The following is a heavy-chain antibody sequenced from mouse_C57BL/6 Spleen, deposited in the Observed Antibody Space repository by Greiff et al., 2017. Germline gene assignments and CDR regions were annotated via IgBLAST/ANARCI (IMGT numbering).Heavy chain of an antibody. J-gene: IGHJ2*01. D-gene: IGHD2-5*01. CDR3: ASLSYYSNLYYFDY. CDR2: IYPGSGST. V-gene: IGHV1-55*01. Sequence: VQLQQPGAELVKPGASVKMSCKASGYTFTSYWITWVKQRPGQGLEWIGDIYPGSGSTNYNEKFKSKATLTVDTSSITAYMQLSSLTSEDSAVYYCASLSYYSNLYYFDYWGQGTTLTVSS. CDR1: GYTFTSYW.